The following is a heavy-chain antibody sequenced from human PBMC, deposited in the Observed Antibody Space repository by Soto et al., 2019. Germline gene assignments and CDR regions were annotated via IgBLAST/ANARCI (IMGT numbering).Heavy chain of an antibody. Sequence: GGSLRLSCAASGFVVSTNYMTWARQAPGKGLEWVSVIFTGGATYYSDSVKGRFTISRDNAKNTLYLQMSRLRADDTAVYYCASQKSDYDGFDYWGQGTLVTVSS. CDR2: IFTGGAT. CDR1: GFVVSTNY. CDR3: ASQKSDYDGFDY. J-gene: IGHJ4*02. D-gene: IGHD5-12*01. V-gene: IGHV3-53*01.